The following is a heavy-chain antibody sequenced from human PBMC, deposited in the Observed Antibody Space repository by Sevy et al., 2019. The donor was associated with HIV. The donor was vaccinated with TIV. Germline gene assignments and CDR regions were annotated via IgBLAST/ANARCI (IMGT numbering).Heavy chain of an antibody. V-gene: IGHV3-7*03. D-gene: IGHD3-16*02. J-gene: IGHJ3*02. CDR2: IKQDGSEK. CDR1: GFTFSSYW. Sequence: GGSLRLSCAASGFTFSSYWMSWVRQAPGKGLEWVANIKQDGSEKYYVDSVKGRFTIPRDNAKNSLYLQMNSLRAEDTAVYYCARDEVMITFGGVIGNPHAFDIWGQGTMVTVSS. CDR3: ARDEVMITFGGVIGNPHAFDI.